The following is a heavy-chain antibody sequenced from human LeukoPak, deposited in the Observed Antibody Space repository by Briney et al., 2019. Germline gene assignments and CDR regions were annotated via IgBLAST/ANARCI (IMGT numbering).Heavy chain of an antibody. J-gene: IGHJ3*02. CDR3: TSNGNDLGAFDM. V-gene: IGHV4-34*11. D-gene: IGHD5-12*01. Sequence: SETLSLTCAVYGGSFSGFYWSWIRQPPGKGLEWIGYIYYSGSTNYNPSLKSRVTISVDRSKNQFSLNLNSVTAADTAVYYCTSNGNDLGAFDMWGQGTMVTVSS. CDR2: IYYSGST. CDR1: GGSFSGFY.